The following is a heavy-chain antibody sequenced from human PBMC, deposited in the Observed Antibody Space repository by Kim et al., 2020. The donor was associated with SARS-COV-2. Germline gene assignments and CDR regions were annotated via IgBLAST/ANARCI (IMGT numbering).Heavy chain of an antibody. CDR1: GFTFSSYW. CDR3: AREPLYYYDSSGYSVFNWFDT. Sequence: GGSLRLSCAASGFTFSSYWMHWVRQAPGKGLVWVSRINSDGSSTSYADSVKGRFTISRDNAKNTLYLQMNSLRAEDTAVYYCAREPLYYYDSSGYSVFNWFDTCGQGTLVTVSS. J-gene: IGHJ5*02. V-gene: IGHV3-74*01. D-gene: IGHD3-22*01. CDR2: INSDGSST.